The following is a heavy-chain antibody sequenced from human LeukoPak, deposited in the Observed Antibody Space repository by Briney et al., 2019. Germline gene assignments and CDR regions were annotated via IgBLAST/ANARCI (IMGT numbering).Heavy chain of an antibody. CDR1: GGSFSGYY. J-gene: IGHJ6*02. Sequence: SETLSLTCAVYGGSFSGYYWSWLRQPPGKGLEWIGEINHSGSSNYNPSLKSRVTISVHTSKNQFSLKLNSVTAADTAVYYCAVNYYYYYGMDVWGQGTTVTVSS. CDR3: AVNYYYYYGMDV. CDR2: INHSGSS. V-gene: IGHV4-34*01.